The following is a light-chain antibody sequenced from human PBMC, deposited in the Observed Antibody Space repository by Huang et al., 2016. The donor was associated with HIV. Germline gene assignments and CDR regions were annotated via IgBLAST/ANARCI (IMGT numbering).Light chain of an antibody. J-gene: IGKJ5*01. CDR3: QQYDDLRPIT. CDR2: DAS. CDR1: QDISNS. V-gene: IGKV1-33*01. Sequence: DVQMTQSPSSLSASVGDRVTITCQASQDISNSLNWYQQKPGQAPKLLFYDASKLETGVPSRFTGDGSGTHFTFTINSLQPEDFATYYCQQYDDLRPITFGQGTRLDVK.